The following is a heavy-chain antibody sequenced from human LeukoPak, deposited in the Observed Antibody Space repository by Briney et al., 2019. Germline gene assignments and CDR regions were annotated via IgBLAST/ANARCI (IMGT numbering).Heavy chain of an antibody. Sequence: SETLSLTCTVSAGSISNYYWSWIRQPPGKGLEWIGEINHSGSTNYNPSLKSRVTISVDTSKNQFSLKLSSVTAADTAVYYCARPTNLGYCSSTSCRRSGYFDYWGQGTLVTVSS. V-gene: IGHV4-34*01. CDR3: ARPTNLGYCSSTSCRRSGYFDY. CDR1: AGSISNYY. CDR2: INHSGST. J-gene: IGHJ4*02. D-gene: IGHD2-2*01.